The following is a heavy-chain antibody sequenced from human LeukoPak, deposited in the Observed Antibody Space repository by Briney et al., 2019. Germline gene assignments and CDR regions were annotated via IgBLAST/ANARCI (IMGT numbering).Heavy chain of an antibody. CDR1: GGSMSIYY. CDR3: ASRDGYRDY. Sequence: SETLSLTCSVAGGSMSIYYWSWIRQPPGKGLEWIGYVSYSGSTNYNPSLKSRVTISVDTSKNQFSLKLSSVTAADTAVYYCASRDGYRDYWGQGTLVTVSS. D-gene: IGHD5-24*01. CDR2: VSYSGST. J-gene: IGHJ4*02. V-gene: IGHV4-59*08.